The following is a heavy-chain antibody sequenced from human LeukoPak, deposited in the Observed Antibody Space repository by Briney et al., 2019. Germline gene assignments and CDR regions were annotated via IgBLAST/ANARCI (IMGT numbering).Heavy chain of an antibody. J-gene: IGHJ3*02. V-gene: IGHV4-34*01. D-gene: IGHD1-1*01. CDR1: GGSFSGDY. Sequence: PSETLSLTCAVYGGSFSGDYWSWSRQPPGKGLELIWEMNHSGSTNYNPSLKSRVTISVDTSKNQFSLKLSSVTAADTAVYYCARQKSHPTAGTPDGSAFDIWGKGTMVTVSS. CDR2: MNHSGST. CDR3: ARQKSHPTAGTPDGSAFDI.